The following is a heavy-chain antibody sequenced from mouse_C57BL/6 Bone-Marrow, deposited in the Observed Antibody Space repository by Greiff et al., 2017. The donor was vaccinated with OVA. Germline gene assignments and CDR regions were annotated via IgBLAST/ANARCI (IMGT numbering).Heavy chain of an antibody. CDR1: GFTFNTYA. J-gene: IGHJ4*01. V-gene: IGHV10-3*01. Sequence: AGGLVQPKGSLKLSCAVSGFTFNTYAMLWVRQAPGKGLAWVALIRSKSSNYATYYPDSVKDRFTISRDDSQSMLYLQMNNLKTEDTAMYYCVRDYGSSQHAMDYWGQGTSVTVSS. CDR2: IRSKSSNYAT. D-gene: IGHD1-1*01. CDR3: VRDYGSSQHAMDY.